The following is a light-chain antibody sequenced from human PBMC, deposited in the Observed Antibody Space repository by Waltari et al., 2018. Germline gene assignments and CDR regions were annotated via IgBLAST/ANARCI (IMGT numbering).Light chain of an antibody. J-gene: IGLJ2*01. CDR3: SSYTSASALML. CDR2: DVT. CDR1: SSNLGTYDS. Sequence: QSALTQPTSVSGSPGPSITISCTGSSSNLGTYDSVSWYQHHPGKAPKLIIFDVTNRPSGVSERFSGSKSGNTASLTISGLQAEDEADYHCSSYTSASALMLFGGGTKLTVL. V-gene: IGLV2-14*03.